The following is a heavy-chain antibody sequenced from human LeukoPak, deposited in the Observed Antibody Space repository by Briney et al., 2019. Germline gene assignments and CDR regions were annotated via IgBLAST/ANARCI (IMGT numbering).Heavy chain of an antibody. J-gene: IGHJ4*02. CDR1: GGSLSGHY. Sequence: SETLSLTCTVGGGSLSGHYWGWIRQPPGKGLELVGHIYYTGTTFYNPSLNSRATITLDTSRNQFSLRLTSVIAADTAVYYCARFSWGCSTASCYLTNRGQGALVTVSS. D-gene: IGHD2-2*01. CDR2: IYYTGTT. CDR3: ARFSWGCSTASCYLTN. V-gene: IGHV4-59*11.